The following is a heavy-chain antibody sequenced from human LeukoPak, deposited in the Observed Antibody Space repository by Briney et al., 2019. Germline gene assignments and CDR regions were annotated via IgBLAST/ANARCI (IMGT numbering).Heavy chain of an antibody. Sequence: GGSLRLSCAASGFTFSSYWMHWVRQAPGKGLVWVSRINSDGSSTSYADSVKGRFTISRDNAKNTLHLQMNSLRAEDTAVYYCARAYDSSGYLPRNFDYWGQGTLVTVSS. CDR3: ARAYDSSGYLPRNFDY. J-gene: IGHJ4*02. V-gene: IGHV3-74*01. CDR1: GFTFSSYW. D-gene: IGHD3-22*01. CDR2: INSDGSST.